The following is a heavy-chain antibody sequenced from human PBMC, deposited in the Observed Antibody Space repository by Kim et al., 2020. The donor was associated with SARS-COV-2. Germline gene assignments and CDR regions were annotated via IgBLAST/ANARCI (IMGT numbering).Heavy chain of an antibody. Sequence: KSRVTISVDTSKNQFSLKLSSVTAADTAVYYCARRGNYYDSSAPLRAFDIWGQGTMVTVSS. V-gene: IGHV4-34*01. D-gene: IGHD3-22*01. J-gene: IGHJ3*02. CDR3: ARRGNYYDSSAPLRAFDI.